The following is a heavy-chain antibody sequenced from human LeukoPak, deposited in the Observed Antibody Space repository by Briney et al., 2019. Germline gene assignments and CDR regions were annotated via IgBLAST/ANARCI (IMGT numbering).Heavy chain of an antibody. Sequence: GGSLRLSCAASGFTFSSYWMRWVRQAPGKWLVWVSRIYGDGSSTNYADSVKGRFTISRHNAKNTMYLQMNSLRAEDTAVYYCARGYSGYFYYWGQGTLVTVSS. V-gene: IGHV3-74*01. CDR1: GFTFSSYW. J-gene: IGHJ4*02. D-gene: IGHD5-12*01. CDR3: ARGYSGYFYY. CDR2: IYGDGSST.